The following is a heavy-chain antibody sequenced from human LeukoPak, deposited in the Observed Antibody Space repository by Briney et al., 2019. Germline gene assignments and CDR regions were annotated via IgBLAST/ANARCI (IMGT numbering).Heavy chain of an antibody. CDR2: ITVYNGNT. D-gene: IGHD3-22*01. CDR3: ARNYYDSSGYYYFDY. V-gene: IGHV1-18*01. J-gene: IGHJ4*02. Sequence: ASVKVSCKASGYTFTNYGISWVRQAPGQGLEWMGWITVYNGNTNHAQKLQGRVTMTTGTSTSTAYMELRSLRSDDTAVYYCARNYYDSSGYYYFDYWGQGTLVTVSS. CDR1: GYTFTNYG.